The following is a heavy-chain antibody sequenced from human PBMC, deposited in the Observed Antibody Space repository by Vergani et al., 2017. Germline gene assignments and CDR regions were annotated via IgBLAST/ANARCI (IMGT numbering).Heavy chain of an antibody. CDR1: GFTFSSYA. Sequence: EVQLLESGGGLVQPGGSLRLSCAASGFTFSSYAMSWVRQAPGKGLEWVSAISGSSSYIYYADSVKGRFTISRDNAKNSLYLQMNSLRAEDTAVYYCAIKGADFWGGYNYYYYGMVVWSEAATVTVSS. D-gene: IGHD3-3*01. CDR2: ISGSSSYI. V-gene: IGHV3-21*01. J-gene: IGHJ6*04. CDR3: AIKGADFWGGYNYYYYGMVV.